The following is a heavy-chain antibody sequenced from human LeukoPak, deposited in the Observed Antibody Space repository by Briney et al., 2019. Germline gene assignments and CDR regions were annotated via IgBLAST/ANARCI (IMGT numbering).Heavy chain of an antibody. CDR3: ARVGTVPDYYYYYMDV. CDR2: IYHSGST. Sequence: SETLSLTCTVSGYSISSGYYWGWIRQPPGKGLEWIGSIYHSGSTYYNPSLKSRVTISVDTSKNQFSLKLSSVTAADTAVYYCARVGTVPDYYYYYMDVWGKGATVTVSS. D-gene: IGHD4-11*01. V-gene: IGHV4-38-2*02. CDR1: GYSISSGYY. J-gene: IGHJ6*03.